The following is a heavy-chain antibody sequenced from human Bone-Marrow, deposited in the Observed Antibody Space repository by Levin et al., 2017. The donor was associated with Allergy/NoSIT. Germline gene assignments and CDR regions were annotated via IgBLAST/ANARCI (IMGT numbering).Heavy chain of an antibody. CDR2: IGWNSATT. CDR1: GFIFDDYG. D-gene: IGHD1-14*01. V-gene: IGHV3-9*01. CDR3: AKDVESGDLEESPPLDS. J-gene: IGHJ4*02. Sequence: GGSLRLSCAASGFIFDDYGMHWVRQTPGKGLEWVSGIGWNSATTGYADSVKGRFTISRDNDKRSLYLQMNSLRVEDTALYYCAKDVESGDLEESPPLDSWGQGTLVTVSS.